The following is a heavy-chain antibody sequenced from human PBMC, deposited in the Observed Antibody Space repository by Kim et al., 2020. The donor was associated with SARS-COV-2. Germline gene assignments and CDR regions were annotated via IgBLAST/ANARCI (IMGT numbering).Heavy chain of an antibody. Sequence: YNPPLKSRVTIAVDTSKTQFSLRLSSVTAADTAVYYCARSLYGSGSQPFDYWGQGTLVTVSS. V-gene: IGHV4-59*01. D-gene: IGHD3-10*01. CDR3: ARSLYGSGSQPFDY. J-gene: IGHJ4*02.